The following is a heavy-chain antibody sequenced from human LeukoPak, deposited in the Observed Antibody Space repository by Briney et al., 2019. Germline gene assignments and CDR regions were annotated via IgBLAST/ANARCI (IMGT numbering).Heavy chain of an antibody. CDR1: GGSISSHY. V-gene: IGHV4-59*11. D-gene: IGHD6-13*01. Sequence: SATLSLTCTVSGGSISSHYWSWIRQPPGKGLEWIGYIYYSGSTNYNPSLKSRVTISVDTSKNQFSLKLSSVTAADTAVYYCARDTGYSSSWSRNNWFDPWGQGTLVTVSS. J-gene: IGHJ5*02. CDR2: IYYSGST. CDR3: ARDTGYSSSWSRNNWFDP.